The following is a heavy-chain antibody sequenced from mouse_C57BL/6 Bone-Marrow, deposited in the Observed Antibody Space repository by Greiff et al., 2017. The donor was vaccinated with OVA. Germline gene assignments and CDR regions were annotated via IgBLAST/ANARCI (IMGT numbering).Heavy chain of an antibody. V-gene: IGHV1-39*01. Sequence: EVQVVESGPELVKPGASVKISCKASGYSFTDYNMNWVKQSNGKSLEWIGVINPNYGTTSYNQKFKGKATLTVDKSSSTAYMQLNSLTSEDSAVYYCARGITTVVADDYWGQGTTLTVSS. CDR2: INPNYGTT. J-gene: IGHJ2*01. CDR1: GYSFTDYN. CDR3: ARGITTVVADDY. D-gene: IGHD1-1*01.